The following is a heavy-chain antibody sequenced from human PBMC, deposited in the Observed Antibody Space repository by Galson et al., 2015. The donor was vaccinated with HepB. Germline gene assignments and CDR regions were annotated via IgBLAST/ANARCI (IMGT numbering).Heavy chain of an antibody. Sequence: SVKVSCKASGGTFSSYAISWVRQAPGQGLEWMGGIIPIFGTANYAQKFQGRVTITADESTSTAYMELSSLRSEDTAAYYRARERGAARDGYYGMDVWGQGTTVTVSS. J-gene: IGHJ6*02. CDR3: ARERGAARDGYYGMDV. CDR1: GGTFSSYA. V-gene: IGHV1-69*13. CDR2: IIPIFGTA. D-gene: IGHD6-6*01.